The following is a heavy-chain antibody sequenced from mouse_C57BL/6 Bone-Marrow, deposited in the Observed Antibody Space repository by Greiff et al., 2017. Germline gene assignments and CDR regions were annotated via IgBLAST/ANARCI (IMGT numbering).Heavy chain of an antibody. V-gene: IGHV1-50*01. J-gene: IGHJ4*01. CDR3: ASNDYDDAMDY. Sequence: VQLQQSGAELVKPGASVKLSCKASGYTFTSYWMQWVKQRPGQGLEWIGEIDPSDSYTNYNQKFKGQATLTVDTSSSTAYMQLSSLTSEDSAVYYCASNDYDDAMDYWGQGTSVTVSS. D-gene: IGHD2-4*01. CDR1: GYTFTSYW. CDR2: IDPSDSYT.